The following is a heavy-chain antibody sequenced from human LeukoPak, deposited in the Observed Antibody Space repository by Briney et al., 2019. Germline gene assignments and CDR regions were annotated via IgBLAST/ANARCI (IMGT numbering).Heavy chain of an antibody. Sequence: ASVEVSCKASGYTFTSCDIKWVREATGQGLEWRGWMNPNSGNTGYAQKFQGRVPMTRNTSISTAYMELRSLRSEDTAVYYCARGQARSYKYYYGMDVWGQGTTVTVSS. CDR3: ARGQARSYKYYYGMDV. CDR2: MNPNSGNT. CDR1: GYTFTSCD. V-gene: IGHV1-8*01. D-gene: IGHD1-26*01. J-gene: IGHJ6*02.